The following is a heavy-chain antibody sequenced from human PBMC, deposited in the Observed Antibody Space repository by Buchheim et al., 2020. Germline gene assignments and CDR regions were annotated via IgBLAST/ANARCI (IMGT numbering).Heavy chain of an antibody. Sequence: QVQLVQSGAEVKKPGSSVKVSCKASGGTFSSYTISWVRQAPGQGLEWMGRIIPIRGIANYAQKFQGRVTITADKSTSTAYMELSSLRSEDTAVYYCAREQNYDFWSGYLGYFDYWGQGTL. V-gene: IGHV1-69*02. J-gene: IGHJ4*02. CDR3: AREQNYDFWSGYLGYFDY. CDR2: IIPIRGIA. CDR1: GGTFSSYT. D-gene: IGHD3-3*01.